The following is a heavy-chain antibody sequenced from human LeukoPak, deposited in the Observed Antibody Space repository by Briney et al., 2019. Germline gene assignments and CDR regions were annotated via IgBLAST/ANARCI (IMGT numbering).Heavy chain of an antibody. J-gene: IGHJ4*02. CDR2: IYYSGNT. CDR3: AMGQVRVKYGLDY. D-gene: IGHD2-21*01. Sequence: SETLSLTCTVSGYSINSGHYWGWIRQPPGKRLEWIGSIYYSGNTYYNPTLKSRITISVDTSKNQFSLKLSSVTAADTAVYYCAMGQVRVKYGLDYWGQGTLVTVSS. CDR1: GYSINSGHY. V-gene: IGHV4-38-2*02.